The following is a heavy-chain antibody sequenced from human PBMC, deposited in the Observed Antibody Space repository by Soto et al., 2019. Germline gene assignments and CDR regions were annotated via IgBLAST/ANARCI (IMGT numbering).Heavy chain of an antibody. J-gene: IGHJ4*02. CDR2: IYFSGTT. D-gene: IGHD6-13*01. CDR1: SGSISSSTYH. CDR3: AAEISSAGHY. Sequence: QLQLQESGPGLVRPSETLSLTCTVSSGSISSSTYHWAWIRQPPGKGLEWIGSIYFSGTTYYSPSLKTRVTLFVDTSKNLFSLKLNSVTAADTPVYYCAAEISSAGHYWGQGTLVTVSS. V-gene: IGHV4-39*01.